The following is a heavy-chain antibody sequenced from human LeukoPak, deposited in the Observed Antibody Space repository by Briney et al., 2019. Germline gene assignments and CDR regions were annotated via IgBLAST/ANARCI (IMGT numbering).Heavy chain of an antibody. D-gene: IGHD3-16*01. Sequence: ASVKVSCKASGYTFTTYAMNWVRQAPGQGLEWTGWINTNAGNPTYAQGFTGRFVFSLDTSVSTAYLQISSLKAEDTAVYYCARMPGGTKTNDDYWGQGTLVTVSS. V-gene: IGHV7-4-1*02. CDR3: ARMPGGTKTNDDY. J-gene: IGHJ4*02. CDR1: GYTFTTYA. CDR2: INTNAGNP.